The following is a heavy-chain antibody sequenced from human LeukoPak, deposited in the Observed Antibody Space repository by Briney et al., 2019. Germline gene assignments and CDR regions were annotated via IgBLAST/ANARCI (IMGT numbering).Heavy chain of an antibody. D-gene: IGHD3-10*01. Sequence: TSETLSLTCTVSGGSISSYYWSWIRQPPGKGLEWIGYIYYSGSTNYNPSLKSRVTISVDTSKNQFSLKPSSVTAADTAVYYCARGPYGSGFDYWGQGTLVTVSS. J-gene: IGHJ4*02. CDR2: IYYSGST. CDR3: ARGPYGSGFDY. CDR1: GGSISSYY. V-gene: IGHV4-59*01.